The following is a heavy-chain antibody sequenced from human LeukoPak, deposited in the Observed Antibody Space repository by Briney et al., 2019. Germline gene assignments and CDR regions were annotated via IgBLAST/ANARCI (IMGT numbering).Heavy chain of an antibody. CDR3: AIGYCSSTSCPGGWFDP. CDR1: GYTFTGYH. V-gene: IGHV1-2*06. D-gene: IGHD2-2*03. Sequence: ASVKVSCKASGYTFTGYHIHWVRQAPGQGLEWMGRINPYSDDTNFAQKFQGRVTMTRDTSITTAYMDLSSLTPDDTAVYYCAIGYCSSTSCPGGWFDPWGQGTLVTVSS. CDR2: INPYSDDT. J-gene: IGHJ5*02.